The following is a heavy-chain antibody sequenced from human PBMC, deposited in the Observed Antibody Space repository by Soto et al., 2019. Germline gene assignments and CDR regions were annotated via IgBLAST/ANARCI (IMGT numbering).Heavy chain of an antibody. Sequence: PGGSLRLSCAASAISFNTYGVTWVRQAPGKGLEWVSTVTVTGGSPYYADSVKGRFTISRDRSNYTVSLLLNSLRVEDMAIYYCAGQRSPEGWFDPWGQGTLVTVSS. CDR2: VTVTGGSP. J-gene: IGHJ5*02. CDR3: AGQRSPEGWFDP. V-gene: IGHV3-23*01. CDR1: AISFNTYG. D-gene: IGHD3-10*01.